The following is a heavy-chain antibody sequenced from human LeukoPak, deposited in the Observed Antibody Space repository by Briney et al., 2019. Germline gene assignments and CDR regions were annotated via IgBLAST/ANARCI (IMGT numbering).Heavy chain of an antibody. J-gene: IGHJ3*02. D-gene: IGHD2-8*01. CDR1: GYTFTSYG. V-gene: IGHV1-46*01. Sequence: GASVKVSCKASGYTFTSYGISWVRQAPGQGLEWVGVITASGHYTRYAQNFQGRVTMTRDTSTSTVYMELSSLRSEDTALYFCARDGTNYTFDIWGQGTMVTVSS. CDR3: ARDGTNYTFDI. CDR2: ITASGHYT.